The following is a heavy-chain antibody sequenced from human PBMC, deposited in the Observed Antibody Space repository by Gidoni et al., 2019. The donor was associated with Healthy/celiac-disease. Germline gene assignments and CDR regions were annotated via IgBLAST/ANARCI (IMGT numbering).Heavy chain of an antibody. D-gene: IGHD1-26*01. Sequence: EVQLVESGGGLVQPGRSLRLSCADSGFTFDDYAMHWVRQAPGKGLDGVSGISWNSGSIGYADSVKGRFTISRDNAKNSLYLQMNSLRAEDTAWYYCAKDRRIGSTLEFPDAFDIWGQGTMVTVSS. CDR1: GFTFDDYA. CDR2: ISWNSGSI. V-gene: IGHV3-9*01. CDR3: AKDRRIGSTLEFPDAFDI. J-gene: IGHJ3*02.